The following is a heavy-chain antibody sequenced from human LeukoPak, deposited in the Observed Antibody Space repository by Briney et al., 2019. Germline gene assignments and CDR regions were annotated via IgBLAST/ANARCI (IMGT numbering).Heavy chain of an antibody. Sequence: GASVKVSYKASGYTFTGYYMHWVRQAPGQGLEWMGWINPNSGGTNYAQKFQGWVTMTRDTSISTAYMELSRLRSDDTAVYYCASAIKQSGGYSGYDSDYYYYGMDVWGQGTTVTVSS. CDR1: GYTFTGYY. D-gene: IGHD5-12*01. CDR3: ASAIKQSGGYSGYDSDYYYYGMDV. V-gene: IGHV1-2*04. CDR2: INPNSGGT. J-gene: IGHJ6*02.